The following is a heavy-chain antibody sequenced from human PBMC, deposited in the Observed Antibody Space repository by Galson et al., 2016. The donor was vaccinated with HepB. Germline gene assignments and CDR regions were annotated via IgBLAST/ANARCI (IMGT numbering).Heavy chain of an antibody. V-gene: IGHV4-31*03. CDR3: ARWKIFIFGFDY. Sequence: TLSLTCTVSGGSISTGGHYWSWIRQHPGKGLEWIGYINYSGNTYYNPSLKNRITISVDTSKNQFSLKLSSVTAADTAVYHCARWKIFIFGFDYWGQGTLVTVSS. J-gene: IGHJ4*02. CDR1: GGSISTGGHY. D-gene: IGHD3-3*02. CDR2: INYSGNT.